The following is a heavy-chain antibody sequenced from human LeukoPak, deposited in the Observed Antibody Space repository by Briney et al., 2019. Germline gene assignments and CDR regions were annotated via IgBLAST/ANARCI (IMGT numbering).Heavy chain of an antibody. V-gene: IGHV3-48*03. CDR3: ARSDYDFWSYYFDY. J-gene: IGHJ4*02. Sequence: PGGSLRLSCAASGFTFSSYEMNWVRQAPGKGLEWVSYISSSGSTIYYADSVKGRFTISRDNAKNSLYLQMNSLRAEDTAVYYCARSDYDFWSYYFDYWGQGTLVTVSS. D-gene: IGHD3-3*01. CDR1: GFTFSSYE. CDR2: ISSSGSTI.